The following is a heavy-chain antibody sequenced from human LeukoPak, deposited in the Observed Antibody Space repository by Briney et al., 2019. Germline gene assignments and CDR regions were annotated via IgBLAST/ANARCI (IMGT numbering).Heavy chain of an antibody. J-gene: IGHJ4*02. V-gene: IGHV6-1*01. CDR3: ARVQGYYYDSSGYYYFDY. Sequence: SQTLSLTCAISGDSVSSNSAAWNWIRQSPSRGLEWLGRTYYRSKWYNDYAVSVKSRISINPDTSKNQFSLQLNSVTAADTAVYYCARVQGYYYDSSGYYYFDYWGQGTLVTVSS. CDR2: TYYRSKWYN. D-gene: IGHD3-22*01. CDR1: GDSVSSNSAA.